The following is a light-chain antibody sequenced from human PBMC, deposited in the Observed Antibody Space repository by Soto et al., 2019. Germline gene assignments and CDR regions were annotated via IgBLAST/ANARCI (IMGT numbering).Light chain of an antibody. V-gene: IGKV3-20*01. CDR1: QSVSSTY. CDR3: QQYGSSPPYT. Sequence: EIVLTQSPGTGSLSPGERATLSCRASQSVSSTYLAWYQQKPGQAPRLLLYGASSRATGIPDRFSGSGSGTDFTLTISRLEPEDFAVYYCQQYGSSPPYTFGQGTKLEIK. CDR2: GAS. J-gene: IGKJ2*01.